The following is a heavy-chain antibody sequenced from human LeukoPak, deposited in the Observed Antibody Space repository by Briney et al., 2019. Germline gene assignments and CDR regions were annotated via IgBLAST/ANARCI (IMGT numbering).Heavy chain of an antibody. CDR2: INHSGST. CDR3: ARFSVQSKYCSSTSCWWYYFDY. CDR1: GGSFSGYY. V-gene: IGHV4-34*01. J-gene: IGHJ4*02. D-gene: IGHD2-2*01. Sequence: SETLSLTCAVYGGSFSGYYWSWIRQPPGKGLEWIGEINHSGSTNYNPSLKSRVTISVDTSKNQFSLKLSSVTAADTAVYYCARFSVQSKYCSSTSCWWYYFDYWGQGTLVTVSS.